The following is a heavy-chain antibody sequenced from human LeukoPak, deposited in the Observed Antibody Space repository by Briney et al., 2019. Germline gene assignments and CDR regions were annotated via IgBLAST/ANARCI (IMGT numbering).Heavy chain of an antibody. V-gene: IGHV4-38-2*02. CDR3: ARVGIQFYPDY. CDR1: GYSISSGYY. CDR2: IYHSGST. D-gene: IGHD7-27*01. J-gene: IGHJ4*02. Sequence: SETLSLTCTVSGYSISSGYYWGWIRQPPGKGLEWIGSIYHSGSTYYNPSLKSRVTISVDTSKNQFSLKLSSVTAADTAVYYCARVGIQFYPDYWGQGTLVTVSS.